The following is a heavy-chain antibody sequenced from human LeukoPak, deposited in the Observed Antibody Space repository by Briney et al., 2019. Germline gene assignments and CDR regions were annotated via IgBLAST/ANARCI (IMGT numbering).Heavy chain of an antibody. CDR3: GRGGNYAPFDY. CDR1: GFTFRNEE. CDR2: ISNTESPI. D-gene: IGHD1-26*01. V-gene: IGHV3-48*03. J-gene: IGHJ4*02. Sequence: SGGSLRLSCVASGFTFRNEEMNWVRQAPGKGLEWIAYISNTESPIHYRDSVKGRFTISRDNAQSSLFLQMNSLRPDDTAIYYCGRGGNYAPFDYWGQGVLVAVSS.